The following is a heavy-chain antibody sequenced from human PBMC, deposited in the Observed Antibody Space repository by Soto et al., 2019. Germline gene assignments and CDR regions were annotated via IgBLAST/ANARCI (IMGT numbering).Heavy chain of an antibody. CDR2: IYYSGST. V-gene: IGHV4-30-4*01. CDR1: GGSISSGDYY. Sequence: SETLSLTCTVSGGSISSGDYYWSWIRQPPGKGLEWIGYIYYSGSTYYNPSLKSRVTISVDTSKNQFSLKLSSVTAADTAVYYCAREQAAAEPYWFDPWGQGTLVTVSS. CDR3: AREQAAAEPYWFDP. J-gene: IGHJ5*02. D-gene: IGHD6-13*01.